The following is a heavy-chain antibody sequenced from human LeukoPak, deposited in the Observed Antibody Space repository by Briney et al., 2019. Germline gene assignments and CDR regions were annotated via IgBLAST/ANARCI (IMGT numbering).Heavy chain of an antibody. CDR3: ARGDRIGRHRVTGGAFDY. CDR1: GGTFSSYA. Sequence: SVKVSCKASGGTFSSYAISWVRQAPGQGLEWMGGIIPIFGTANYAQKFQGRVTITADEPTSTAYMELSSLRSEDTAVYYCARGDRIGRHRVTGGAFDYWGQGTLVTVPS. D-gene: IGHD1-26*01. CDR2: IIPIFGTA. J-gene: IGHJ4*02. V-gene: IGHV1-69*13.